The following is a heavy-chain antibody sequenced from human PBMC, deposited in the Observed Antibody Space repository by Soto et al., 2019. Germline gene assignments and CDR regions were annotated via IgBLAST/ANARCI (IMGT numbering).Heavy chain of an antibody. D-gene: IGHD3-10*01. CDR2: INPSGGST. CDR1: GYTFTSYY. CDR3: ARAPVLLWFGETLGYYGMDV. V-gene: IGHV1-46*01. Sequence: ASVKVSCKASGYTFTSYYMHWVRQAPGQGLEWMGIINPSGGSTSYAQKFQGRVTMTRDTSTSTVYMELSSLRSEDTAVYYCARAPVLLWFGETLGYYGMDVWGQGTTVTVSS. J-gene: IGHJ6*02.